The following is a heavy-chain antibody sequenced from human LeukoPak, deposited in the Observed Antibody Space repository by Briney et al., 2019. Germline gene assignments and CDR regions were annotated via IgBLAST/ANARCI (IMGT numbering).Heavy chain of an antibody. Sequence: GASVKVSCKASEYTFTGYYMHWVRQAPGQGLEWMGWINPNSGGTNYAQKFQGRVTMTRDTSISTAYMELSRLRSDDTAAYYCARVDLRMGPFDYWGQGTLVTVSS. V-gene: IGHV1-2*02. CDR1: EYTFTGYY. CDR2: INPNSGGT. J-gene: IGHJ4*02. CDR3: ARVDLRMGPFDY. D-gene: IGHD5/OR15-5a*01.